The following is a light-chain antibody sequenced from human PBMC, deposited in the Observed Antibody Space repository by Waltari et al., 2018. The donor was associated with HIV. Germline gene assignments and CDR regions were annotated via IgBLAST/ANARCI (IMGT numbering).Light chain of an antibody. Sequence: EIVLTQSPATLSLSPGERATLSCRASQSVSSYLALYQQKPGQAPRLLIYDASNRATGIPARVSGSGSGTDFTLTISSLEPEDFAVYYCQQRSNWPPVTFGPGTKVDIK. CDR2: DAS. J-gene: IGKJ3*01. V-gene: IGKV3-11*01. CDR3: QQRSNWPPVT. CDR1: QSVSSY.